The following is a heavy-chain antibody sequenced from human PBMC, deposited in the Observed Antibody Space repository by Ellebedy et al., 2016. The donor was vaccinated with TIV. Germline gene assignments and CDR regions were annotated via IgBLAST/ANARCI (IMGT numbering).Heavy chain of an antibody. CDR1: GYTFAGSF. Sequence: ASVKVSCKASGYTFAGSFIHWVRQAPGQGLEWMGRIDPNSGGTSPAQKFQGRVTMTRDTSITTAYMGLSSLRSDDTTIYCCTRAPYSYDNTGLPPGAFGNWGQGTLVTVSS. D-gene: IGHD3-22*01. CDR2: IDPNSGGT. V-gene: IGHV1-2*06. J-gene: IGHJ4*02. CDR3: TRAPYSYDNTGLPPGAFGN.